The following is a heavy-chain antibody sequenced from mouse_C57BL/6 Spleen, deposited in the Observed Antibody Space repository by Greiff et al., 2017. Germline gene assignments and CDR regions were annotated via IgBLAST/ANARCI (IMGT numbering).Heavy chain of an antibody. Sequence: DVKLVESGGGLVKPGGSLKLSCAASGFTFSDYGMHWVRQAPEKGLEWVAYISSGSSTIYYADTVKGRFTISRDNAKNTLFLQRTRLRSEDTAMYYCARKAPIYYAFAYWGQGTLVTVSA. V-gene: IGHV5-17*01. CDR3: ARKAPIYYAFAY. D-gene: IGHD2-1*01. CDR2: ISSGSSTI. J-gene: IGHJ3*01. CDR1: GFTFSDYG.